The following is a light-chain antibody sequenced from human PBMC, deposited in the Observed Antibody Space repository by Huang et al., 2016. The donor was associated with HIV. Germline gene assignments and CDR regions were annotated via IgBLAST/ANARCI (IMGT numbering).Light chain of an antibody. CDR3: QQYNNWPPWT. J-gene: IGKJ1*01. CDR2: GAP. V-gene: IGKV3-15*01. Sequence: EIVMTQSPATLSVSPGERATLSCRASQSLSDNLAWYQKKPGQAPRLLIYGAPNRATAIPASCIASGSGTDFPLTISGLQSEDFAIYYCQQYNNWPPWTFGQGTKVEIK. CDR1: QSLSDN.